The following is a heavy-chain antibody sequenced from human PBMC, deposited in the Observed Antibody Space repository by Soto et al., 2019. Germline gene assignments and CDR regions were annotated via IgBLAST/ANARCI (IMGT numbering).Heavy chain of an antibody. V-gene: IGHV4-59*01. CDR1: GVAISSGY. CDR2: VYYGGSI. Sequence: QVQLQDSGPGLVKPSDTLSLTCSVSGVAISSGYWTWVRQPPGKGLEWIGYVYYGGSINYNPTLRSRLIISADQATTEVDLRQSSVCAAATGVYFFTGAYYDVSGYSLDPWGQGTSVTVSS. D-gene: IGHD3-22*01. J-gene: IGHJ5*02. CDR3: TGAYYDVSGYSLDP.